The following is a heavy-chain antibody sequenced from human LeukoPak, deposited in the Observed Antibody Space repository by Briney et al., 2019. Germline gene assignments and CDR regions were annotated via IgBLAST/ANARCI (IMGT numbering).Heavy chain of an antibody. J-gene: IGHJ4*02. D-gene: IGHD4-23*01. CDR3: ARGEGDYGGNFVGDY. CDR1: GFTFSRYS. V-gene: IGHV3-21*01. CDR2: ISSTSIYI. Sequence: GGSLRLSCAASGFTFSRYSMNWVRQAPGKGLEWVSSISSTSIYIYYADSMMGRFAISRDNAKNSLYLQMNTLRAEDTAVYYCARGEGDYGGNFVGDYWGQGILVTVSS.